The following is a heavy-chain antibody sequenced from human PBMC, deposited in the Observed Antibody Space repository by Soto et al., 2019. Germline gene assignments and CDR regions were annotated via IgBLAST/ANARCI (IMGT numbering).Heavy chain of an antibody. V-gene: IGHV3-43D*03. CDR1: GFTFDDYA. CDR2: ISWDGGST. D-gene: IGHD1-26*01. J-gene: IGHJ6*02. CDR3: AKDMGASCELHYYCYYGMDV. Sequence: GGSLRLSCAASGFTFDDYAMHWVRQAPGKGLEWVSLISWDGGSTYYADSVKGRFTISRDNSKNSLYLQMNSLRAEDDALYYCAKDMGASCELHYYCYYGMDVWGQGTTVTVSS.